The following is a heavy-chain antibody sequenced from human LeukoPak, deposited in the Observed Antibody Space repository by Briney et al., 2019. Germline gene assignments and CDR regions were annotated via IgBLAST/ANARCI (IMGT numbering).Heavy chain of an antibody. CDR1: GGSISSRSYY. Sequence: KASETLSLTCTVSGGSISSRSYYWGWIRQPPGKGLEWIGYIYHSGSTYYNPSLKSRVTISVDRSKNQFSLKLSSVTAADTAVYYCARAVVPSLFVYWGQGTLVTVSS. J-gene: IGHJ4*02. CDR3: ARAVVPSLFVY. CDR2: IYHSGST. D-gene: IGHD4-23*01. V-gene: IGHV4-30-2*01.